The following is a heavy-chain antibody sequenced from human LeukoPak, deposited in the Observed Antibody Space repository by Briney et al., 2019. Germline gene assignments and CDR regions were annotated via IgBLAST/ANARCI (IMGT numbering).Heavy chain of an antibody. J-gene: IGHJ4*02. D-gene: IGHD4-17*01. Sequence: GGSLRLSCAASGFTFSSYAMSWVRQAPGKGLEWVSAISGNGGRTYYADSVKGRFTISRDNSKNTLYLQMNSLRAEDTAVYYCAKGRNEDGDAALNYWGQGTLVTVSS. CDR2: ISGNGGRT. CDR1: GFTFSSYA. V-gene: IGHV3-23*01. CDR3: AKGRNEDGDAALNY.